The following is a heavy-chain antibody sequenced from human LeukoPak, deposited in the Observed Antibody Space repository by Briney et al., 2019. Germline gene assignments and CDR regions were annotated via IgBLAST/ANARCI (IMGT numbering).Heavy chain of an antibody. V-gene: IGHV7-4-1*02. Sequence: ASVKVSCKASGYTFTSYGFSWVRQAPGQGLEWMGWINTNTGNPTYAQVFTGLFVFSLDNSVSTAYLQISSLKAEDTAVYYCARDSTPMTTVTTNYYYYMDVWGKGTTVTVSS. J-gene: IGHJ6*03. D-gene: IGHD4-17*01. CDR3: ARDSTPMTTVTTNYYYYMDV. CDR2: INTNTGNP. CDR1: GYTFTSYG.